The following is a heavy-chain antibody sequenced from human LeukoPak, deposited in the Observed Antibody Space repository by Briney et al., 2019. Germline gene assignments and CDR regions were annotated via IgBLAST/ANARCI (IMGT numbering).Heavy chain of an antibody. CDR2: INHSGST. J-gene: IGHJ6*02. Sequence: SETLSLTCAVYGGSFSGYYWSWIRQPPGKGLEWIGEINHSGSTNYNPSLKSRVTISVDTSKNQFSLKLSSVTAADTAVYYCARGGYCSGGSCYSRRRTPYYYGMDVWGQGTTVTVSS. CDR3: ARGGYCSGGSCYSRRRTPYYYGMDV. CDR1: GGSFSGYY. D-gene: IGHD2-15*01. V-gene: IGHV4-34*01.